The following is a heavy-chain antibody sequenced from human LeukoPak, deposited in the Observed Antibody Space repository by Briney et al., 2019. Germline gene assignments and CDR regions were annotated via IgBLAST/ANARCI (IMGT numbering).Heavy chain of an antibody. V-gene: IGHV1-2*06. CDR3: ARDLSVLRLPGGWFDP. CDR2: INPNSGGT. J-gene: IGHJ5*02. D-gene: IGHD2-15*01. Sequence: GASVKVSCKASGYTFTGYYMHWVRQAPGQGLEWMGRINPNSGGTNYAQTFQGRVTMTRDTSISTAYMELSRLRSDDTAVYYCARDLSVLRLPGGWFDPWGQGTLVTVSS. CDR1: GYTFTGYY.